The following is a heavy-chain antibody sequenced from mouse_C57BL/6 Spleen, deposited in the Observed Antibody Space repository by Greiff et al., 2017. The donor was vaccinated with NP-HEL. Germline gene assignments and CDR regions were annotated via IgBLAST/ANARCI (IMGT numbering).Heavy chain of an antibody. V-gene: IGHV1-76*01. D-gene: IGHD2-4*01. Sequence: QVHVKQSGAELVRPGASVKLSCKASGYTFTDYYINWVKQRPGQGLEWIARIYPGSGNTYYNEKFKGKATLTAETSSSTAYMQLSSLPSEDSAVYFCARGHDYDGRAWFAYWGQGTLVTVSA. CDR3: ARGHDYDGRAWFAY. J-gene: IGHJ3*01. CDR1: GYTFTDYY. CDR2: IYPGSGNT.